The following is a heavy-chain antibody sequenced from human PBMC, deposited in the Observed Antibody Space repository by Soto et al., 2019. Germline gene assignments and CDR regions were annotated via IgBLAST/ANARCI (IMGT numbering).Heavy chain of an antibody. V-gene: IGHV4-34*01. D-gene: IGHD5-12*01. CDR3: ARSPRLRFKNGYY. CDR2: INHSGST. J-gene: IGHJ4*02. Sequence: PETLSLTCAVYGGFFSGYYWSWSRQPPGKGLEWIGEINHSGSTNYNPSLKSRVTISVDTSKNQSSLKLSSVTAADTAVYYCARSPRLRFKNGYYWGQGTLVTVSS. CDR1: GGFFSGYY.